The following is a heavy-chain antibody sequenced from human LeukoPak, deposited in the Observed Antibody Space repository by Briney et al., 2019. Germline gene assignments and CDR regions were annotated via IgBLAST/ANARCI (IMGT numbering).Heavy chain of an antibody. D-gene: IGHD3-10*01. CDR2: INWNGGST. CDR3: AGETYYGSGSYDAFDI. CDR1: GFTFDDYG. J-gene: IGHJ3*02. Sequence: GGSLRLSCAASGFTFDDYGMTWVRQAPGKGLEWVSGINWNGGSTGYADSVKGRFTISRDNAKNSLYLQMNSLRAEDTALYHWAGETYYGSGSYDAFDIWGQGTMVTVSS. V-gene: IGHV3-20*01.